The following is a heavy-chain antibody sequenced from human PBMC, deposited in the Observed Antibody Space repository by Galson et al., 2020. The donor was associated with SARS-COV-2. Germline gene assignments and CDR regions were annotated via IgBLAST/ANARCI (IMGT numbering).Heavy chain of an antibody. CDR3: ARGGLSVDTSMVSCDS. J-gene: IGHJ4*02. CDR1: GYTFTGYY. V-gene: IGHV1-2*02. D-gene: IGHD5-18*01. Sequence: ASVKVSCKASGYTFTGYYMHWVRQAPGQGLEWMGWINPNSGDTNYAQKFQGRVTMTRDTSITTAYMELSRLTSDDTAVYYCARGGLSVDTSMVSCDSWGQGTLVTVSS. CDR2: INPNSGDT.